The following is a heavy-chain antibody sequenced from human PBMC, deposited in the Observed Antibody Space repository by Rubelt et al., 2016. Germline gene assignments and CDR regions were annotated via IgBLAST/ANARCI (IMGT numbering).Heavy chain of an antibody. Sequence: QLQLQESGPGLVKPSETLSLTCTVSGGSISSSSYYWGWIRQPPGKGLEWIGSIYYSGSTYYNPSLKSRVTISVDTSKNQLARKLGSVTAADTAVYYCARHGGALAFDIWGQGTMVTVSS. D-gene: IGHD3-16*01. V-gene: IGHV4-39*01. CDR3: ARHGGALAFDI. J-gene: IGHJ3*02. CDR1: GGSISSSSYY. CDR2: IYYSGST.